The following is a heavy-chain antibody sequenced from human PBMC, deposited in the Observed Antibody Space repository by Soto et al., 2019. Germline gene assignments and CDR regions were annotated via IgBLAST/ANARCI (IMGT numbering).Heavy chain of an antibody. V-gene: IGHV1-69*02. D-gene: IGHD6-13*01. J-gene: IGHJ4*02. CDR3: ARGGGIAAVGDY. CDR1: GGTFSSYT. CDR2: IIPILGIA. Sequence: QVQLVQSGAEVKKPGSSVKVSCKASGGTFSSYTISWVRQAPGQGLEWMGRIIPILGIANYAQKFQGRVTITADKSTSTAYMERSSLRSEDTAVYYCARGGGIAAVGDYWGQGTLVTVSS.